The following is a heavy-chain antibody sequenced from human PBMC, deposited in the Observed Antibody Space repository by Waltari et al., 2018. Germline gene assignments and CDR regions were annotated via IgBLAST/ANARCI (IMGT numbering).Heavy chain of an antibody. J-gene: IGHJ4*02. CDR2: IYYSGST. CDR3: AGFEYYFDY. CDR1: GGSISSYY. V-gene: IGHV4-59*01. Sequence: QVQLQESGPGLVKPSETLSLTCTVSGGSISSYYWSWIRQPPGKGLEWIGYIYYSGSTNHSPALKSRCTLSVDTSKNPFPLKLSSVTAADTAVYYWAGFEYYFDYWGQGTLVTVSS.